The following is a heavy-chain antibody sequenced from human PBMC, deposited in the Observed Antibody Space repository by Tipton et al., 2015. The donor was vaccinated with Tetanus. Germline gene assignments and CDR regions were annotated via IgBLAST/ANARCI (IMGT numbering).Heavy chain of an antibody. D-gene: IGHD2-15*01. V-gene: IGHV3-21*01. CDR3: ARAGHIVVVVADWYFDL. CDR2: ISSSSSYI. CDR1: GFTFSSYS. J-gene: IGHJ2*01. Sequence: SLRLSCAASGFTFSSYSMNWVRQAPGKGLEWVSSISSSSSYIYYADSVKGRFTISRDNAKNSLYLQMNSLRAEDTAVYYCARAGHIVVVVADWYFDLWGRGTLVTVSS.